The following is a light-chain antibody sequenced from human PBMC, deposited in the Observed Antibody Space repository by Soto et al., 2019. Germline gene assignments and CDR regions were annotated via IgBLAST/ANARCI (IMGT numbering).Light chain of an antibody. J-gene: IGKJ4*01. CDR1: QVISSW. CDR2: VAS. V-gene: IGKV1-12*01. Sequence: DIQMTQSPSSVSASVGDRVTITCRASQVISSWLAWYQQKPGKAPKLLIYVASTLQTGVPSRFSGSGSGTDFSLTISSLQPDDSATSFCQQANSFPLTFGGGTKVEIK. CDR3: QQANSFPLT.